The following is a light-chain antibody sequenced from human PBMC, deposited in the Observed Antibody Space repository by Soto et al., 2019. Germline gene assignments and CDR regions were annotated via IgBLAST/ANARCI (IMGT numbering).Light chain of an antibody. CDR1: SSDVGGYNY. CDR2: DVS. J-gene: IGLJ1*01. Sequence: QSALTQPASVSGSPGQSITISCTGTSSDVGGYNYVSWYQQHPGKAPKLMVYDVSNRPSGASNRFSGSKSGNTASLTISGLQAEDEADYYCSSYTTSSTYVFGTGNKVTVL. V-gene: IGLV2-14*01. CDR3: SSYTTSSTYV.